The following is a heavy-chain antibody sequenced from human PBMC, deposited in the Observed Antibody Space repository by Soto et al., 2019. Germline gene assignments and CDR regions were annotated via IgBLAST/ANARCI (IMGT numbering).Heavy chain of an antibody. CDR1: GFSLSTTRVA. CDR3: AHSVVAGLGYYFDY. D-gene: IGHD6-19*01. Sequence: SGPKLVNHTQTLTLTCTFSGFSLSTTRVAVGWIRQPPGKALEWLALIYWDDDKRYSPFLKSRLTITKDTSKNQVVLTMTNMDPVDTATYYCAHSVVAGLGYYFDYWGQGTLVTVSS. CDR2: IYWDDDK. V-gene: IGHV2-5*02. J-gene: IGHJ4*02.